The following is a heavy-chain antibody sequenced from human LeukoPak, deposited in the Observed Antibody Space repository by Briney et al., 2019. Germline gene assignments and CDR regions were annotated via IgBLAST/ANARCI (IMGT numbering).Heavy chain of an antibody. Sequence: SETLSLTCTVSGGSISSYYWSWIRQPPGKGLEWIGYIHYSGSTNYNPSLKSRVTILQDTSKNQFSLKLSSVTAADTAVYYCARGRYSYRAPGNWFDPWGQGTLVTVSS. CDR3: ARGRYSYRAPGNWFDP. V-gene: IGHV4-59*12. J-gene: IGHJ5*02. CDR1: GGSISSYY. CDR2: IHYSGST. D-gene: IGHD5-18*01.